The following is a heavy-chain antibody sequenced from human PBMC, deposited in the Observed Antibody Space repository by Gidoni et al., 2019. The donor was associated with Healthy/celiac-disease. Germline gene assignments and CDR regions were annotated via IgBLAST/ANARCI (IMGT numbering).Heavy chain of an antibody. CDR2: ISYDGSNK. CDR1: AFTFSSYG. Sequence: QVQLVESGGGVVQPVRSLRLSCAASAFTFSSYGMHWVRQAPGKGLEWVAVISYDGSNKYYADSVKGRFTISRDNSKNTLYLQMNSLRAEDTAVYYCAKASYDPYNWFDPWGQGTLVTVSS. V-gene: IGHV3-30*18. J-gene: IGHJ5*02. CDR3: AKASYDPYNWFDP. D-gene: IGHD3-3*01.